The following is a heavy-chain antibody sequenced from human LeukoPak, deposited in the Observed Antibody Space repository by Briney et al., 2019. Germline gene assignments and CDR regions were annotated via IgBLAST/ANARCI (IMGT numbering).Heavy chain of an antibody. CDR2: ININTGNP. D-gene: IGHD3-10*01. J-gene: IGHJ6*03. CDR1: GYTFTSYA. Sequence: GASVKVSCKASGYTFTSYAMNWVRQAPGQGLEWMGWININTGNPTYAQGFTGRFVFSLDTSVSTAYLQISSLKAEDTAVYYCARTMYYYGSGSYPYYYYMDVWGKGTTVTVSS. CDR3: ARTMYYYGSGSYPYYYYMDV. V-gene: IGHV7-4-1*02.